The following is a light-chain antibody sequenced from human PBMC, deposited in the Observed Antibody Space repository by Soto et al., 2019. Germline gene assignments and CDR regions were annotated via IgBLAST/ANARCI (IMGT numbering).Light chain of an antibody. J-gene: IGLJ3*02. CDR2: DVS. CDR3: SSYTSSASRWV. Sequence: QSALTQPASVSGCPGQTITISCTGTSNDIGAYNYVFWYQHHPGKAPQLIIYDVSNRPSEVSDRFSGSKSGDTASLTISGLQAGDESDYYCSSYTSSASRWVFGGGTKLTVL. V-gene: IGLV2-14*03. CDR1: SNDIGAYNY.